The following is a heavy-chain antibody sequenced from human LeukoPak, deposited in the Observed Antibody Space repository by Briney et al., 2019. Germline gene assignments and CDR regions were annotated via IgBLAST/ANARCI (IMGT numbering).Heavy chain of an antibody. D-gene: IGHD5-24*01. V-gene: IGHV4-34*01. Sequence: SETLSLTCAVYGGSFSGYYWSWIRQPPGKGLEWIGEINHRGSTNYNPSLKSRVTISVDTSKNQFSLKLSSVTAADTAVYYCARGGRWLQLFYWGQGTLVTVSS. CDR1: GGSFSGYY. CDR2: INHRGST. CDR3: ARGGRWLQLFY. J-gene: IGHJ4*02.